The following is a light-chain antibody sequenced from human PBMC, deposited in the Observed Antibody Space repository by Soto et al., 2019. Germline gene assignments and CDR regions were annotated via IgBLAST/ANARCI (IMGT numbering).Light chain of an antibody. V-gene: IGLV7-46*01. CDR3: LLSCSGARV. CDR1: TGAVTSGHY. J-gene: IGLJ2*01. CDR2: DTS. Sequence: QAVVTQEPSLTVSPGGTVTLTCGSSTGAVTSGHYPYWFQQKPGQAPRTLIHDTSNKHSWTPARFSGSLLGGKAALTLSGAQPEDEAEYYCLLSCSGARVFGGGTKLTVL.